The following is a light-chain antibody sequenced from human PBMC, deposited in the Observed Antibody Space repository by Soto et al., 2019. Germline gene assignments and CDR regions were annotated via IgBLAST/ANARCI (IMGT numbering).Light chain of an antibody. V-gene: IGKV3-20*01. CDR3: QQYGSPPWT. J-gene: IGKJ1*01. CDR1: QSVSSSY. Sequence: EIVLTQSPGTLSLSPGERATLSCRASQSVSSSYLAWYQQKPGQAPRLLIYGASSRATGIPARFSGSGSGADFTLTISRLEPEDSAVYYCQQYGSPPWTFGQGTKVDIK. CDR2: GAS.